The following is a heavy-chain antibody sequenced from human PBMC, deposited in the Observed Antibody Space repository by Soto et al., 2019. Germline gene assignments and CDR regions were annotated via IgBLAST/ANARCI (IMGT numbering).Heavy chain of an antibody. CDR2: INHSGST. CDR3: ARLTGYYGSGSYYPTALYYYYYYGMDV. J-gene: IGHJ6*02. Sequence: SETLSLTCAVYGGAFSGYYWSWIRQPPGKGLEWIGEINHSGSTNYNPSLKSRVTISVDTSKNQFSLKLSSVTAADTAVYYCARLTGYYGSGSYYPTALYYYYYYGMDVWGQGTTVTVSS. CDR1: GGAFSGYY. V-gene: IGHV4-34*01. D-gene: IGHD3-10*01.